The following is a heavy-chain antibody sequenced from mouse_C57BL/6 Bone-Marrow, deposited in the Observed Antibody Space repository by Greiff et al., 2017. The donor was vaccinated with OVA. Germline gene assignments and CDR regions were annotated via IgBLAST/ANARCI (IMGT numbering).Heavy chain of an antibody. Sequence: EVKLQESVAELVRPGASVKLSCTASGFNIKNTYMHWVKQRPEQSLEWIGRIDPANGNTKYAPKFQGKASITASTPSNTAYRQLRSLTSEDTAIYYCAFYNGNSRDYWGQGTTLTVSA. CDR1: GFNIKNTY. CDR2: IDPANGNT. CDR3: AFYNGNSRDY. V-gene: IGHV14-3*01. D-gene: IGHD1-1*01. J-gene: IGHJ2*01.